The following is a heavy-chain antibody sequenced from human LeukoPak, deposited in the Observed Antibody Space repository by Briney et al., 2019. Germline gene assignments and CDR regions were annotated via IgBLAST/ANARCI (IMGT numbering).Heavy chain of an antibody. D-gene: IGHD2-8*01. CDR2: IYPGDSDT. J-gene: IGHJ1*01. CDR1: GYTFPNYW. Sequence: GESLKISCQGSGYTFPNYWIAWVRQMPGKGLEWMGIIYPGDSDTRYSPSFEGQVTISADKSIRSAYLQWSSLKASDTAMYYCATSRSCTEGVCYTQRGSWGQGTLVTVSS. V-gene: IGHV5-51*01. CDR3: ATSRSCTEGVCYTQRGS.